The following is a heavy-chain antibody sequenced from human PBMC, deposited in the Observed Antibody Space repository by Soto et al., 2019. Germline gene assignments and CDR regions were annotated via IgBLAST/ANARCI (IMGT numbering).Heavy chain of an antibody. CDR1: GFTFGDYA. D-gene: IGHD3-3*01. CDR3: TREGGHTLRFLERPPDFDY. CDR2: IRSKAYGGTT. V-gene: IGHV3-49*03. J-gene: IGHJ4*02. Sequence: GGSLRLSCTASGFTFGDYAMSWFRQAPGKGLEWVGFIRSKAYGGTTEYAASVKGRFTISRDDSKSIAYLQMNSLKTEDTAVYYCTREGGHTLRFLERPPDFDYWGQGTLVTVSS.